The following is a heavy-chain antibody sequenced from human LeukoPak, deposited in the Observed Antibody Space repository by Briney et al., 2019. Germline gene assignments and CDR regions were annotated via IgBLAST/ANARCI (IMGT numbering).Heavy chain of an antibody. V-gene: IGHV3-30*02. Sequence: GGSLRLSCAASGFTFSSYEMNWVRQAPGKGVEWVAFIRYDGSNKYYADSVKGRFTISRDNSKNTLYLQMKSLRAEDTAVYYCAKGGGYEAQYYYYYLDVWGKGPTVTISS. D-gene: IGHD5-12*01. J-gene: IGHJ6*03. CDR2: IRYDGSNK. CDR3: AKGGGYEAQYYYYYLDV. CDR1: GFTFSSYE.